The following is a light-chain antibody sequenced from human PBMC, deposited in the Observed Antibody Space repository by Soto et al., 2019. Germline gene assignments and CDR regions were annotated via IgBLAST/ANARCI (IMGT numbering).Light chain of an antibody. J-gene: IGKJ4*01. CDR3: QQRSNWRGT. V-gene: IGKV3-11*01. CDR1: QSISKY. CDR2: DAS. Sequence: EIVFTQSPVTLSLSPGERATLSCRASQSISKYLAWYQQKPGQAPRLLIYDASNRAAGIPARFSGSGSGTDFTLTISSLEPEDFAVYYCQQRSNWRGTFGGGTKVEIK.